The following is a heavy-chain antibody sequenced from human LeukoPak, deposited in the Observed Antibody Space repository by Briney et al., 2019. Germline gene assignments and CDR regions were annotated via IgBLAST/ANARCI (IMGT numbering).Heavy chain of an antibody. CDR1: GGSFSGYY. CDR3: ARGRGGGSLRWSNWFDP. J-gene: IGHJ5*02. D-gene: IGHD2-15*01. Sequence: SETLSLTCAVYGGSFSGYYWSWIRQPPGKGLGWIGEIKHSGNTNYNPSLKSRVTMTVDTCKNKFSLKLSSVTAADMAVYYCARGRGGGSLRWSNWFDPWGQGTLVTVSS. V-gene: IGHV4-34*01. CDR2: IKHSGNT.